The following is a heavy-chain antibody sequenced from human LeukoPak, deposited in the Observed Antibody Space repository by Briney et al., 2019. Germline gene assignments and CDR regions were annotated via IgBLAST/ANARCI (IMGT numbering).Heavy chain of an antibody. J-gene: IGHJ4*02. CDR2: ISYDGSNK. CDR1: GFTFSSYA. CDR3: ARDPDRFPFNYFDY. Sequence: GGSLRLSCAASGFTFSSYAMHWVRQAPGKGLEWVAVISYDGSNKYYADSVKGRFTISRDNSKNTLYLQMNSLRAEDTAVYYCARDPDRFPFNYFDYWGQGTLVTVSS. D-gene: IGHD3-3*01. V-gene: IGHV3-30-3*01.